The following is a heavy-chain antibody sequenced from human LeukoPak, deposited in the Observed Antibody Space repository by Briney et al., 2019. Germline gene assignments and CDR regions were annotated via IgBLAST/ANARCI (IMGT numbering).Heavy chain of an antibody. CDR1: GFTFSSYG. CDR2: ITATSSST. V-gene: IGHV3-23*01. CDR3: ATYYYDSSGYYGVDY. Sequence: PGGSLRLSCAASGFTFSSYGMSWVRQAPGKGLEWVSAITATSSSTHDADSVQGRFTISRDNSKNTLYLQMNSLRPEDTAVYYCATYYYDSSGYYGVDYWGQGTLVTVSS. J-gene: IGHJ4*02. D-gene: IGHD3-22*01.